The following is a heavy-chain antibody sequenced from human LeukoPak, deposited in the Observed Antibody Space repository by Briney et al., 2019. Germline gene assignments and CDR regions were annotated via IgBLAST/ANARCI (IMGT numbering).Heavy chain of an antibody. CDR1: GDSISSGAFY. V-gene: IGHV4-61*02. J-gene: IGHJ4*02. CDR2: IYTSGSS. CDR3: AREGRYYYDSSGYYFD. Sequence: PSETLSLTCTVSGDSISSGAFYWSWIRQPAGKGLEWIGRIYTSGSSDYFPSLKSRVTMSVDPSKNQFSLKLSSVTAADTAVYYCAREGRYYYDSSGYYFDWGQGTLVTVSS. D-gene: IGHD3-22*01.